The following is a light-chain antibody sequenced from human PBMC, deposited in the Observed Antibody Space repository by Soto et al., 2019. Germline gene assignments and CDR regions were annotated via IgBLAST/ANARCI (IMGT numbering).Light chain of an antibody. CDR2: GAS. V-gene: IGKV3-20*01. J-gene: IGKJ1*01. CDR3: QQYGSSLWT. CDR1: QSVSSSR. Sequence: PQSPGTLSLSPWERATLSCRASQSVSSSRLAWYRQKPGQAPRLLIYGASSRATGIPDRFSGSGSGTDFTLTISRREPEDFAGYYCQQYGSSLWTFGQGTKVDIK.